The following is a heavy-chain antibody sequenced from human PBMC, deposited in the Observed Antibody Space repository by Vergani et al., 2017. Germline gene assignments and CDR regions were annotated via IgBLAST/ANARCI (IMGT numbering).Heavy chain of an antibody. CDR2: ISGSGGST. D-gene: IGHD3-22*01. V-gene: IGHV3-23*04. Sequence: EVQLVESGGGLVKPGGSLRLSCAASGFTFSNAWMSWVRQAPGKGLEWVSAISGSGGSTYYADSVKGRFTISRDNSKNTLYLQMNSLRAEDTAVYYCAKVINGYYYYACDYWGQGTLVTVSS. J-gene: IGHJ4*02. CDR1: GFTFSNAW. CDR3: AKVINGYYYYACDY.